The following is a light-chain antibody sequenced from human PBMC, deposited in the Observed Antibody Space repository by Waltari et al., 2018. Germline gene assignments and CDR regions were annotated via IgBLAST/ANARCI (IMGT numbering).Light chain of an antibody. J-gene: IGLJ2*01. CDR2: DAT. CDR1: SSDSGGFNY. V-gene: IGLV2-14*03. CDR3: CSFTSSTTGI. Sequence: SALTQHDSVSGSPGQSITISCSGISSDSGGFNYVSWYQQHPGEAPKVIIYDATNRPSGVSNRFSGSKSGSSASLTISGLQPEDEADYYCCSFTSSTTGIFGGGTKLTVL.